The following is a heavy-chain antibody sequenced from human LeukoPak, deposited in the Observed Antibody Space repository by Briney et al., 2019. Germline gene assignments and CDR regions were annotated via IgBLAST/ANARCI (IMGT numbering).Heavy chain of an antibody. J-gene: IGHJ4*02. CDR1: GGSISSYY. CDR2: IYYSGST. CDR3: ARGKYSSGWYLDF. V-gene: IGHV4-59*01. D-gene: IGHD6-19*01. Sequence: SETVSLTCTVSGGSISSYYWSWIRQPPGKGLEWIGYIYYSGSTNYNPSLKSRVTISVDTSKNQFSLKLSSVTAADTAIYYCARGKYSSGWYLDFWGQGTLVTVSS.